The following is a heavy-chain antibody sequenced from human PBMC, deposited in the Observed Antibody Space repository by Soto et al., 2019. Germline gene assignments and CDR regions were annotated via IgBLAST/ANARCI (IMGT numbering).Heavy chain of an antibody. D-gene: IGHD4-4*01. J-gene: IGHJ4*02. V-gene: IGHV3-30*18. Sequence: QVQLVESGGGVVQPGRSLRLSCAASGFTFSSYGMHWVRQAPGKGLEWVAVISYDGSNKYYADSVKGRFTISRDNSKNTLYLQMNSLRAEDTAVYYCAKDYSDYSKYPYFDYWGQGTLVTVSS. CDR1: GFTFSSYG. CDR2: ISYDGSNK. CDR3: AKDYSDYSKYPYFDY.